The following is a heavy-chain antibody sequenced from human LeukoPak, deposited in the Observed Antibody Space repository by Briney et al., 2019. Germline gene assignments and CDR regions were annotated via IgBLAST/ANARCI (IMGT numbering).Heavy chain of an antibody. CDR2: INYSGST. Sequence: SETLFLTCTVSSGSISSYYWSWIRQPPGKGLEWIGYINYSGSTNYNPSLKSRVTISVDRSKNQFSLKLTSVTAADTAVYYCARGGYNYFDSWGQGSLVTVSS. D-gene: IGHD5-24*01. CDR3: ARGGYNYFDS. V-gene: IGHV4-59*08. J-gene: IGHJ4*02. CDR1: SGSISSYY.